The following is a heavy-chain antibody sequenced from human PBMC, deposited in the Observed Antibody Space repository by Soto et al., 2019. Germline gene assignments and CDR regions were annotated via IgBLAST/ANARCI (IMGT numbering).Heavy chain of an antibody. CDR2: IYHSGNT. V-gene: IGHV4-4*02. CDR1: GSTLYSTHW. J-gene: IGHJ4*02. Sequence: QVQLQESGPGLVKPSGTLSLTCAVSGSTLYSTHWWSWVRQPPGKGLEWIGEIYHSGNTNYNPSLKSRVTLSIDTSKNQFSLNLTSVTAADTAVYYCASRGYYFGSGSFFDSWGQGTLVTVSS. D-gene: IGHD3-10*01. CDR3: ASRGYYFGSGSFFDS.